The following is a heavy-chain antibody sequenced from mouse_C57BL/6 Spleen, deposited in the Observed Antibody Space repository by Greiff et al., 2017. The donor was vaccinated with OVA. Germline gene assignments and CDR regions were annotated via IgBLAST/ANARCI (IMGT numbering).Heavy chain of an antibody. CDR1: GFTFSSYG. D-gene: IGHD5-1*01. V-gene: IGHV5-6*02. CDR2: ISSGGSYT. CDR3: ARRVPDWYLDV. Sequence: EVMLVESGGDLVKPGGSLKLSCAASGFTFSSYGMSWVRQTPDKRLEWVATISSGGSYTYYPDSVKGRVTISRDNAKNTLYLQMSSLKSEDTAMYYCARRVPDWYLDVWGTGTTVTVSS. J-gene: IGHJ1*03.